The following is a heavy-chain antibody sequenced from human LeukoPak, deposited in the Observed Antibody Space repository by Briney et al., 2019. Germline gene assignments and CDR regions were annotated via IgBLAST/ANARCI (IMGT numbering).Heavy chain of an antibody. CDR1: GFTFSSYG. CDR3: AKEVLSDYSNYDYFDY. D-gene: IGHD4-11*01. CDR2: ISYDGSNK. V-gene: IGHV3-30*18. J-gene: IGHJ4*02. Sequence: PGGSLRLSCAASGFTFSSYGMHWVRQAPGKGLEWVAVISYDGSNKYYADSVKGRFTISRDNSKNTLYLQMNSLRAEDTAVYYCAKEVLSDYSNYDYFDYWGQGTLVTVSS.